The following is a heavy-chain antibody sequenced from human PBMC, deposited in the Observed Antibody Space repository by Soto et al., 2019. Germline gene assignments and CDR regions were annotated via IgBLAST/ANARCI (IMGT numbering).Heavy chain of an antibody. D-gene: IGHD2-21*02. J-gene: IGHJ4*02. Sequence: SETLSLTCTVPGRSISSSSYYWGWIRQPPGKGLEWIGSIYYSGSTYYNPSLKSRVTISVDTSASTAYMELSSLRSEDTAVYYCARSIVVVTALDYWGQGTLVTVPS. V-gene: IGHV4-39*01. CDR3: ARSIVVVTALDY. CDR1: GRSISSSSYY. CDR2: IYYSGST.